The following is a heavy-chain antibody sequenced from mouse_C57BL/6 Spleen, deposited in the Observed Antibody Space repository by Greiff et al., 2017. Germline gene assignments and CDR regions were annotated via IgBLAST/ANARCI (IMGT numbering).Heavy chain of an antibody. V-gene: IGHV1-55*01. CDR2: IYPGSGST. J-gene: IGHJ1*03. Sequence: VQLQQPGAELVKPGASVKMSCKASGYTFTSYWLTWVKQRPGQGLEWIGDIYPGSGSTNYNEKFKSKATLTVDTSSSTAYMQLSSLTSEDSAVXYCASGDSPSGWYFDVWGTGTTVTVSS. D-gene: IGHD3-1*01. CDR1: GYTFTSYW. CDR3: ASGDSPSGWYFDV.